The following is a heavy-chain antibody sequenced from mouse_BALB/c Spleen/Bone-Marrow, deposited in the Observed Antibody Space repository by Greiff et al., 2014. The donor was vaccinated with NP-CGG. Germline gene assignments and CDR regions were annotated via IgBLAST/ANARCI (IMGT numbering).Heavy chain of an antibody. CDR3: ARHITTGVADY. CDR2: ISSGGSYT. Sequence: DVHLVESGGGLVKPGGSLKLSCAASGFTFSSYAMSWVRQTPEKRLEWVATISSGGSYTYYPDSVKGRFTISRDNAKNTLYLQMSSLRSEDTAMYYCARHITTGVADYWGQGTTLTVSS. V-gene: IGHV5-9-3*01. D-gene: IGHD1-1*01. J-gene: IGHJ2*01. CDR1: GFTFSSYA.